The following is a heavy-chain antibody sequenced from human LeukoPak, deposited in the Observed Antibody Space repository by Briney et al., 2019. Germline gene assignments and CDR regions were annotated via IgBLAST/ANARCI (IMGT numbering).Heavy chain of an antibody. CDR2: ISGGRGST. Sequence: GGSLRLSCAASGFTFSSYTMNWVRQAPGKGLQWVSAISGGRGSTYYADSVKGRFTISRDNSKNTLYLQMHSLRAEDTAVYYCAKSNPPFDYWGQGTLVTVSS. D-gene: IGHD4-11*01. CDR1: GFTFSSYT. J-gene: IGHJ4*02. CDR3: AKSNPPFDY. V-gene: IGHV3-23*01.